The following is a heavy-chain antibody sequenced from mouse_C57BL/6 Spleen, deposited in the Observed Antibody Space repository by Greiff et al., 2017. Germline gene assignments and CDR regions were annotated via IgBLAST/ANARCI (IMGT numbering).Heavy chain of an antibody. J-gene: IGHJ3*01. Sequence: QVQLQQPGTELVKPGASVKLSCKASGYTFTSYWMHWVKQRPGQGLEWIGNINPSNGGTNYNEKFKSKATLTVDKSSSTAYMQLSSLTSEASAFYYCASGITAVPWFAYWGQGTLVTVSA. D-gene: IGHD1-1*01. CDR2: INPSNGGT. V-gene: IGHV1-53*01. CDR3: ASGITAVPWFAY. CDR1: GYTFTSYW.